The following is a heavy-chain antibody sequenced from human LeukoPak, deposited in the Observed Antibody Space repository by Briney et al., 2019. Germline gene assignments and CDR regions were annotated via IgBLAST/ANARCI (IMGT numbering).Heavy chain of an antibody. Sequence: SETLSLTCAVSGDSISSGGYSWTWIRQTPGRGLEWIAYIHDSGSTYSTASLQSRVTISVDTSKNQFSLKLSSVTAADTAMYYCARVYSSGYYQWFDPWGQGTLVTVSS. CDR1: GDSISSGGYS. J-gene: IGHJ5*02. V-gene: IGHV4-30-4*07. CDR2: IHDSGST. CDR3: ARVYSSGYYQWFDP. D-gene: IGHD6-19*01.